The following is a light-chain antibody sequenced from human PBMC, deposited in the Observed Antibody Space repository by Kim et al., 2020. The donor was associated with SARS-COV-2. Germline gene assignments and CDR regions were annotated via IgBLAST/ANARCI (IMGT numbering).Light chain of an antibody. Sequence: WSPGERATLSCRASQSVRKYLAWYQQRPGQAPRLLIYDASNRATGIPDRFSGSGSGTDFTLTINSLEPEDCAVYFCQQRIDWPRTFGQGTKVDIK. J-gene: IGKJ1*01. CDR2: DAS. V-gene: IGKV3-11*01. CDR3: QQRIDWPRT. CDR1: QSVRKY.